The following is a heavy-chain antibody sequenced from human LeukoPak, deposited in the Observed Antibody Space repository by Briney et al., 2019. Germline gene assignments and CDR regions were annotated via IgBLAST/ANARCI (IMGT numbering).Heavy chain of an antibody. CDR3: ARVTMVQVFDY. CDR2: IYYSGST. D-gene: IGHD3-10*01. Sequence: SETLSLTCTVSGGSISSGDYYWSWIRQPPGKGLEWIGYIYYSGSTYYNPSLKSRVTISVDTSKNQFSLKLSSVTAADTAVYYCARVTMVQVFDYWGQGTLVTVSS. V-gene: IGHV4-30-4*01. CDR1: GGSISSGDYY. J-gene: IGHJ4*02.